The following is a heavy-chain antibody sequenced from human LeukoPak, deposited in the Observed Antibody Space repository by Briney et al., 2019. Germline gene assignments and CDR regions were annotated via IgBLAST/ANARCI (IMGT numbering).Heavy chain of an antibody. CDR3: TTSYYSSSDY. J-gene: IGHJ4*02. V-gene: IGHV3-15*01. D-gene: IGHD6-13*01. CDR1: GFTFSSYA. CDR2: IKSKTDGGTT. Sequence: PGGSLRLSCAASGFTFSSYAMSWVRQAPGKGLEWVGRIKSKTDGGTTDYAAPVKGRFTISRDDSKNTLYLQMNSLKTEDTAVYYCTTSYYSSSDYWGQGTLVTVSS.